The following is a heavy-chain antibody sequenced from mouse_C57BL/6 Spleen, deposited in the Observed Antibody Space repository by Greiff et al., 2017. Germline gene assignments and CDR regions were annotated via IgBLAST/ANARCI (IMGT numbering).Heavy chain of an antibody. CDR2: INPSTGGT. D-gene: IGHD2-4*01. J-gene: IGHJ4*01. V-gene: IGHV1-42*01. CDR1: GYSFTGYY. CDR3: AAYYDYRSAMDY. Sequence: VQLKQSGPELVKPGASVKISCKASGYSFTGYYMNWVKQSPEKSLEWIGEINPSTGGTTYNQKFKAKATLTVDKSSSTAYMQLKSLTSEDSAVYYCAAYYDYRSAMDYWGQGTSVTVSS.